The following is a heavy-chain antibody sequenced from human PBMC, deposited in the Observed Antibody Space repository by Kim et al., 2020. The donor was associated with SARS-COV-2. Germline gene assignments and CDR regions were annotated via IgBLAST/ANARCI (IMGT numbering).Heavy chain of an antibody. CDR1: GGSISSSNW. J-gene: IGHJ5*02. D-gene: IGHD6-6*01. CDR3: ARTGPSAARPSVRGLGWFDP. Sequence: SGTLSLTCAVSGGSISSSNWWSWVRQPPGKGLEWIGEIYHSGSTNYNPSLKSRVTISVDKSKNQFSLKLSSVTAADTAVYYCARTGPSAARPSVRGLGWFDPWGQGTLVTVSS. CDR2: IYHSGST. V-gene: IGHV4-4*02.